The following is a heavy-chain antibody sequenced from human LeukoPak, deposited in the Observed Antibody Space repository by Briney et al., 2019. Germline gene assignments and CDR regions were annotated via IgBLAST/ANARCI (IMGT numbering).Heavy chain of an antibody. J-gene: IGHJ4*02. CDR1: GYTFTSNY. V-gene: IGHV1-46*01. CDR2: ISPSGGST. CDR3: ARGAVVVPAVLDY. D-gene: IGHD2-2*01. Sequence: ASVKVSCKAFGYTFTSNYMHWVRQAPGQGPEWMGVISPSGGSTTYAQKFQGRVTLTRDMSTSTDYLELSSLRSEDTAVYYCARGAVVVPAVLDYWGQGTLVTVSS.